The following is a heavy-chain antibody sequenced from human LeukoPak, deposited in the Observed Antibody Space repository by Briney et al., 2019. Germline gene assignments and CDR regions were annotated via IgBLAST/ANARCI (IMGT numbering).Heavy chain of an antibody. CDR1: GGSFSGYY. J-gene: IGHJ5*02. CDR2: INHSEST. Sequence: SETLSLTCAVYGGSFSGYYWSWIRQPPGKGLEWIGEINHSESTNYNPPLKSRVTISVDTSKNQFSLKLSSVTAADTAVYYCARTSGYSSGWYSPWGQGTLVTVSS. V-gene: IGHV4-34*01. D-gene: IGHD6-19*01. CDR3: ARTSGYSSGWYSP.